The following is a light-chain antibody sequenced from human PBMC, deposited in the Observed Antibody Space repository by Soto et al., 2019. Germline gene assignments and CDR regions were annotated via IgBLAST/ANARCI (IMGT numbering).Light chain of an antibody. V-gene: IGKV1-5*03. J-gene: IGKJ2*01. Sequence: DIQMTQSPSTLSASLGDRVMITCQASKTTTSWLAWYQQKPGKAPKLLIYKTSTLENGVSSRFSASGDGTEFTLAIGRLQPEDFATYYCQQYSPYSYTFGQGTKLEIK. CDR1: KTTTSW. CDR2: KTS. CDR3: QQYSPYSYT.